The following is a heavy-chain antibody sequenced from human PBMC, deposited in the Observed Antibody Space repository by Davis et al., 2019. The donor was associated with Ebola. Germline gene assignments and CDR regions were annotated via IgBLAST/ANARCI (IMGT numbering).Heavy chain of an antibody. CDR2: IYYSGTT. D-gene: IGHD6-6*01. Sequence: SETLSLTCTVSGGSISSSSYYWGWIRQPPEKGLEWIGNIYYSGTTYYNPSLKSRVTISLDTSKNQFSLKLSSVTAADTAVYYCAKDPYSGSSGWGQGTLVTVSS. CDR3: AKDPYSGSSG. V-gene: IGHV4-39*07. J-gene: IGHJ4*02. CDR1: GGSISSSSYY.